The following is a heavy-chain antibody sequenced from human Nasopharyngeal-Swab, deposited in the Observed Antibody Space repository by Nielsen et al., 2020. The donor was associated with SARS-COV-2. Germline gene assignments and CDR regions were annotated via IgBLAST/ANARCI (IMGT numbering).Heavy chain of an antibody. Sequence: GESLKISCKASGYTFTSYYMHWVRQAPGQGLEWMGIINPSGGSTSYAQKFQGRVTMTRDTSTSTVYMELSSLRSEDTAVYYCARNPSIAVARPGDYWGQGTLVTVSS. CDR1: GYTFTSYY. CDR2: INPSGGST. D-gene: IGHD6-13*01. CDR3: ARNPSIAVARPGDY. J-gene: IGHJ4*02. V-gene: IGHV1-46*01.